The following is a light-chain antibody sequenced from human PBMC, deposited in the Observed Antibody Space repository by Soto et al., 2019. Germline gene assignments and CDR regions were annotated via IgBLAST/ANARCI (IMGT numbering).Light chain of an antibody. CDR2: EVT. Sequence: QSVLTQPASVSGSPGQSITTSCTGASSDIGGYNYVSWYQHHPGKAPKLLIYEVTNRPSGVSNRFSGSKSGKTASLTISGLQAEDEADYYCSSYTTSGSLFYVFGTGTKGTVL. CDR1: SSDIGGYNY. J-gene: IGLJ1*01. V-gene: IGLV2-14*01. CDR3: SSYTTSGSLFYV.